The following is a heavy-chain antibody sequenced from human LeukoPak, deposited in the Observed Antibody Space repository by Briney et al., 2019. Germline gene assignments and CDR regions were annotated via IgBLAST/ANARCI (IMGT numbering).Heavy chain of an antibody. D-gene: IGHD5-18*01. CDR2: TRFDGSNQ. CDR3: AKGYGESHFDS. J-gene: IGHJ4*02. Sequence: GGSLRLSCAASGVTLSSYSINWVRQAPGKGLEWVAFTRFDGSNQYYADSVKGRFTISRDNSNNTLSLQMNTLRGDDTAVYFCAKGYGESHFDSWGQGTLVTVSS. V-gene: IGHV3-30*02. CDR1: GVTLSSYS.